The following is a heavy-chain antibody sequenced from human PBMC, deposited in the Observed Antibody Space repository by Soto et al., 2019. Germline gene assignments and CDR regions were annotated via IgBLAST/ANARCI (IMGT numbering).Heavy chain of an antibody. CDR2: IYYSGST. CDR1: GDSIASGAYY. D-gene: IGHD1-20*01. CDR3: ASVDNRITIDS. J-gene: IGHJ4*02. Sequence: QVQLQESGPGLVKSSQTLSLTCTVSGDSIASGAYYWSWIRHHPGKGLEWIGYIYYSGSTYYNPSLKSRVSISVDTSQNQFSLKLSSLTAADTAVYYCASVDNRITIDSWGPGTLVIVSS. V-gene: IGHV4-31*03.